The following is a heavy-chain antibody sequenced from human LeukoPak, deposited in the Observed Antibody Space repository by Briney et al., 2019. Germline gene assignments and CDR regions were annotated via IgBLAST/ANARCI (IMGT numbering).Heavy chain of an antibody. V-gene: IGHV1-69*13. Sequence: SVKVSCKASGGTFSSYAISWVRQAPGQGLEWMGGIIPIFGTANYAQKFQGRVTITADESTSTAYMELSSLRSEDTAVYYCASPAVVKGWWYFDLWGRGTLVTVSS. D-gene: IGHD3-22*01. J-gene: IGHJ2*01. CDR2: IIPIFGTA. CDR1: GGTFSSYA. CDR3: ASPAVVKGWWYFDL.